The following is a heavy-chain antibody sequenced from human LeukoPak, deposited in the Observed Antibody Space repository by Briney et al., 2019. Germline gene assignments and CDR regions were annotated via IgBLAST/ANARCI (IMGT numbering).Heavy chain of an antibody. Sequence: ASVKVSCKASGYTFTSYGISWVRQAPGQGLEWMGWISPYNGNTNYAQKLQGRVTMTTDTSTSTAYMELRSLRSDDTAVYYCARAASYYDSSGYPDYWGQGTLVTVSS. J-gene: IGHJ4*02. D-gene: IGHD3-22*01. CDR3: ARAASYYDSSGYPDY. CDR2: ISPYNGNT. CDR1: GYTFTSYG. V-gene: IGHV1-18*01.